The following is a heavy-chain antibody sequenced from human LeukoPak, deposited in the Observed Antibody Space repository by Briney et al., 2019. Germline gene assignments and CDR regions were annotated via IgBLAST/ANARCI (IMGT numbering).Heavy chain of an antibody. D-gene: IGHD3-22*01. V-gene: IGHV3-33*08. CDR2: IWYDGSNI. CDR3: ARARNDYDTSSFSALDY. CDR1: GFPFSNYA. Sequence: HPGGSLRLSCAPSGFPFSNYAMHWVRQTPGKGLEWLAVIWYDGSNIYYADPVKGRFAISRDTPKNTLYLQINSLRAENTAVYYGARARNDYDTSSFSALDYWGQGTLVTVSS. J-gene: IGHJ4*02.